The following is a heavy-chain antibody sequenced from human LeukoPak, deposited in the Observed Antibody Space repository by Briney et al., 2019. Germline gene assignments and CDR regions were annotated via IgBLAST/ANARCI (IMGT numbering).Heavy chain of an antibody. V-gene: IGHV3-21*04. CDR1: GFTFDSYS. Sequence: GGSLRLSCAASGFTFDSYSMNWVRQAPGKGLEWVSSISTSSNYIYYADSVKGRFTISRDNSKNTLYLQMNTLRAEDTAVYYCTGTVTYFDSSTYPPDAFDIWGQGTMVTVSS. CDR3: TGTVTYFDSSTYPPDAFDI. J-gene: IGHJ3*02. CDR2: ISTSSNYI. D-gene: IGHD3-22*01.